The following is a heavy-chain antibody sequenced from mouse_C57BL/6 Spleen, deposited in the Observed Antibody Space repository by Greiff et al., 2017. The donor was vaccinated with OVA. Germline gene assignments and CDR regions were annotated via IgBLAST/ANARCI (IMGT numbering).Heavy chain of an antibody. V-gene: IGHV5-9-1*02. Sequence: EVKLVESGEGLVKPGGSLKLSCAASGFTFSSYAMSWVRQTPEKRLEWVAYISSGGDYIYYADTVKGRFTISRDNARNTLYLQMSSLKSEDTAMYYCTRDTTVVAPKDAMCYWGQGTSVTVSS. CDR1: GFTFSSYA. CDR3: TRDTTVVAPKDAMCY. CDR2: ISSGGDYI. J-gene: IGHJ4*01. D-gene: IGHD1-1*01.